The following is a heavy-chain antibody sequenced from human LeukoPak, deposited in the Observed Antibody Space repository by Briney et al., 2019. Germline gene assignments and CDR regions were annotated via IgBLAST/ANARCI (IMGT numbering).Heavy chain of an antibody. CDR2: IWYDGSNK. J-gene: IGHJ4*02. CDR3: ARDILAYCGGDCYPAFGY. Sequence: GESLKISCAASGFTFSSYGMHWVRQAPGKGLEWVAVIWYDGSNKYYADSVKGRFTISRDNSKNTLYLQMNSLRAEDTAVYYCARDILAYCGGDCYPAFGYWGQGTLVTVSS. D-gene: IGHD2-21*02. CDR1: GFTFSSYG. V-gene: IGHV3-33*01.